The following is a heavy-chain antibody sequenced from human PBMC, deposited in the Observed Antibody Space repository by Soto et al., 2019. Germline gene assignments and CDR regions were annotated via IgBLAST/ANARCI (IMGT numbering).Heavy chain of an antibody. V-gene: IGHV4-59*08. Sequence: PSETLSLTCTVSGDSTINSYWIWIRQAPGKGPEWLGYLSYNGGTNHNPSLQGRATMSVDTSQNRFSLKLSSVTAADTAVYYCARPVVEYSSSPGWFDPWGQGTLVTVSS. CDR3: ARPVVEYSSSPGWFDP. CDR2: LSYNGGT. CDR1: GDSTINSY. J-gene: IGHJ5*02. D-gene: IGHD6-6*01.